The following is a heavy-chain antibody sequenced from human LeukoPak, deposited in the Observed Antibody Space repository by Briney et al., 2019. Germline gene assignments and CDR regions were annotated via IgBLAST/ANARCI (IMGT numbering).Heavy chain of an antibody. CDR2: IYYSGST. J-gene: IGHJ4*02. D-gene: IGHD7-27*01. Sequence: SDTLSLTCAVSGYSISSSNWWGWIRQPPGKGLEWIGYIYYSGSTYYNPSLKSRVTMSVDTSKNQFSLKLSSVTAADTAVYYCARGILTGDPEGDYWGQGTLVTVSS. CDR1: GYSISSSNW. V-gene: IGHV4-28*03. CDR3: ARGILTGDPEGDY.